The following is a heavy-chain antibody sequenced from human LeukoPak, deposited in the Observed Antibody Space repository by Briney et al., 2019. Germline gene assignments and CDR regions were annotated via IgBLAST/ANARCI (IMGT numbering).Heavy chain of an antibody. Sequence: GGSLRLSCPASGFIFSSYWMSWVRQAPGKGLEWVANIKYDGSEKYYVDSVKGRFTISRDNAKNSLYLQMNSLRAEDTAVYYCAREPPRERWFDTWGQGTLVTVYS. J-gene: IGHJ5*02. CDR2: IKYDGSEK. CDR3: AREPPRERWFDT. V-gene: IGHV3-7*03. CDR1: GFIFSSYW. D-gene: IGHD1-1*01.